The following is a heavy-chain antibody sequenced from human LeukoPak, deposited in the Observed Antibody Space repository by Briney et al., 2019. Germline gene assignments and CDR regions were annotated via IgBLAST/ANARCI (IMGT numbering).Heavy chain of an antibody. Sequence: GESLKISCKGSGYSFASYWIAWVRQMPGRGLEWMGIMYPGDSDTKYSPSFQGQVTISADKSSSTAYLQWSSQRASDTAMYYCARHPYCSTTSCYTGRNYMDVWGKGTTVTVSS. CDR3: ARHPYCSTTSCYTGRNYMDV. J-gene: IGHJ6*03. D-gene: IGHD2-2*02. CDR2: MYPGDSDT. CDR1: GYSFASYW. V-gene: IGHV5-51*01.